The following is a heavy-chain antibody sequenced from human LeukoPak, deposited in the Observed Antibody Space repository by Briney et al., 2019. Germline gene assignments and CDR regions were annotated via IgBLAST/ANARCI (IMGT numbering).Heavy chain of an antibody. CDR2: VSYDGGNK. Sequence: GGSLRLSCAASGFTFSSYAMHWVRQAPGKGLEWVAVVSYDGGNKYYADSAKGRFTISRDNSKNTLYLQMNSLRADDTAVYYCAREEGANYWGQGTLVTVSS. CDR1: GFTFSSYA. J-gene: IGHJ4*02. V-gene: IGHV3-30*04. D-gene: IGHD3-16*01. CDR3: AREEGANY.